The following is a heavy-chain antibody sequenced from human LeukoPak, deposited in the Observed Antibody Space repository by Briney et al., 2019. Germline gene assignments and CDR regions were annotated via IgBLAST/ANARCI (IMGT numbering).Heavy chain of an antibody. CDR1: GGSFSPYY. V-gene: IGHV4-34*01. CDR3: ARRSTVAGRGRFDP. D-gene: IGHD6-19*01. CDR2: VHYSGST. Sequence: SETLSLACAVYGGSFSPYYWSWIRQPPGKGLEWLGSVHYSGSTYDNPSLKSRVTISVDTSKNQFSLKLISVTAADTAVYYCARRSTVAGRGRFDPWGQGTLVTVSS. J-gene: IGHJ5*02.